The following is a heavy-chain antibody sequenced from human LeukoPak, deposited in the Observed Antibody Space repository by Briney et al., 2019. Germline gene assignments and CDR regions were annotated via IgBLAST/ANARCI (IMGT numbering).Heavy chain of an antibody. V-gene: IGHV4-39*07. CDR3: AGGYSYGYGFAY. CDR1: GGSISSSSYY. D-gene: IGHD5-18*01. CDR2: IYYSGST. Sequence: SETLSLTCTVSGGSISSSSYYWGWIRQPPGKGLEWIGNIYYSGSTYYNPSLKSRVTISVDTSKNQFSLKLSSVTAADTAVYYCAGGYSYGYGFAYWGQGTLVTVSS. J-gene: IGHJ4*02.